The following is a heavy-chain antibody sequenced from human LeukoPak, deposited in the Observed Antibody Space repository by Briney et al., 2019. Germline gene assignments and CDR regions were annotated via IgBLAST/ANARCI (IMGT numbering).Heavy chain of an antibody. CDR3: ARSLRGYNGPFDY. V-gene: IGHV4-59*01. D-gene: IGHD5-12*01. J-gene: IGHJ4*02. CDR2: IYYSGST. CDR1: GGSISSYY. Sequence: SETLSLTCTVSGGSISSYYWSWIRQPPGKGLEWIGYIYYSGSTNYNPSLKSRATISVDTSKNQFSLKLSSVTAADTAVYYCARSLRGYNGPFDYWGQGTLVTVSS.